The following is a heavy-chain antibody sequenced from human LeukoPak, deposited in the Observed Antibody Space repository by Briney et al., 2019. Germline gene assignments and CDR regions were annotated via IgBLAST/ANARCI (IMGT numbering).Heavy chain of an antibody. CDR2: ISSSSSYI. CDR3: ARDRGGSFYFDF. V-gene: IGHV3-21*01. D-gene: IGHD2-15*01. Sequence: PGGSLRLSCAASGFTFSSYSMNWVRQAPGKGLEWVSSISSSSSYIYYADSVKGRFTISRDNAKNSLYLQINSLGAEDTATYYCARDRGGSFYFDFWGQGTLVTVSS. CDR1: GFTFSSYS. J-gene: IGHJ4*02.